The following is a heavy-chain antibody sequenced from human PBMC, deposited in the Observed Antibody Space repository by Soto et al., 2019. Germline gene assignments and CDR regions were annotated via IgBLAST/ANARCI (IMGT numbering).Heavy chain of an antibody. CDR2: ISSSGSTI. CDR1: GFTFSDYY. J-gene: IGHJ3*01. D-gene: IGHD2-15*01. V-gene: IGHV3-11*01. CDR3: ARDIVLVAGRVENAFDF. Sequence: GGSLRLSCAASGFTFSDYYMSWIRQAPGKGLEWVSYISSSGSTIYYADSVKGRFTISRDNAKNSLYLQMNSLRAEDTAVYYCARDIVLVAGRVENAFDFWGQGTMVTVSS.